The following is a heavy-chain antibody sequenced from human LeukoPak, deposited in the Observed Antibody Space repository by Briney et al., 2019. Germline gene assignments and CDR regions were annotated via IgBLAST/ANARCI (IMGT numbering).Heavy chain of an antibody. CDR2: ISYDGSNK. V-gene: IGHV3-30*04. CDR3: AKRGIKLWLRFPFFDY. CDR1: GFTFSSYA. J-gene: IGHJ4*02. Sequence: GRSLRLSCAASGFTFSSYAMHWVRQAPGKGLEWVAVISYDGSNKYYADSVKGRFTISRDNSKNTLYLQMNSLRAEDTAVYYCAKRGIKLWLRFPFFDYWGQGTLVTVSS. D-gene: IGHD5-12*01.